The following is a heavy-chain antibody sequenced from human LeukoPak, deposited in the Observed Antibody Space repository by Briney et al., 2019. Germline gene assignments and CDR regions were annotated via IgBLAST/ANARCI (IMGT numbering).Heavy chain of an antibody. CDR3: AKVEAVAVGY. CDR2: ISGSGGST. V-gene: IGHV3-23*01. Sequence: VGSLRLSRAASGFTFSSYAMSCVRQAPGKGLEWVSAISGSGGSTYYADSVKGRFTISRDNSKNTLYLQMNSLRAEDTAVYYCAKVEAVAVGYWGQGTLVTVSS. CDR1: GFTFSSYA. D-gene: IGHD6-19*01. J-gene: IGHJ4*02.